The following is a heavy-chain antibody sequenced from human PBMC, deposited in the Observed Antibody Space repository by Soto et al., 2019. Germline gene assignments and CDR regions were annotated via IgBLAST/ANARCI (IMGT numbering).Heavy chain of an antibody. Sequence: GASVKVSCKASGYTFTGYYMHWVRQAPGQGLEWMGWINPNSGGTNYAQKFQGRVTMTRDTSISTAYMELSRLRSDDTAVYYCASSYNYDRSDYYPILGYWGQGSLVTVSS. J-gene: IGHJ4*02. V-gene: IGHV1-2*02. CDR1: GYTFTGYY. CDR2: INPNSGGT. CDR3: ASSYNYDRSDYYPILGY. D-gene: IGHD3-22*01.